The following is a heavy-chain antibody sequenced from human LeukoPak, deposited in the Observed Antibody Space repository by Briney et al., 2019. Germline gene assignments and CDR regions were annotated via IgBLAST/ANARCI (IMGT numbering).Heavy chain of an antibody. J-gene: IGHJ4*02. CDR2: ISRSGDFV. CDR3: ARGVRGVINYFDY. Sequence: GGSLRLSCAASGFTFSDFAMNWVRQAPGKGLEWVSSISRSGDFVYYADSVEGRFTISRDSAKNSLYLQMNSLRAEDTALYYCARGVRGVINYFDYWGQETLVTVSS. CDR1: GFTFSDFA. D-gene: IGHD3-10*01. V-gene: IGHV3-21*01.